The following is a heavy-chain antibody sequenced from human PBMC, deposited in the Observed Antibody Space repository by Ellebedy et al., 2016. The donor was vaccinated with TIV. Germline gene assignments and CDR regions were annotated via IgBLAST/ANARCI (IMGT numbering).Heavy chain of an antibody. CDR3: ARGRYSSGWYDY. V-gene: IGHV4-34*01. Sequence: SETLSLXXAVYGGSFSDYYWSWIRQPPGKGLEWIGEINHSGSTNYNPSLKSRVTISVDTSKNQFSLKLSSVTAADTAVYYCARGRYSSGWYDYWGQGTLVTVSS. D-gene: IGHD6-19*01. J-gene: IGHJ4*02. CDR2: INHSGST. CDR1: GGSFSDYY.